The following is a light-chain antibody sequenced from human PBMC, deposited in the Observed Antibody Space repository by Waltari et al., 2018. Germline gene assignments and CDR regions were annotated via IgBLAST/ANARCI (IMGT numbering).Light chain of an antibody. CDR2: KNN. CDR3: AAWDDSLSRVI. Sequence: QSVLTQPPSASGTPGQRVPISCSGSSSNTGTNYVSWYQEFPGTAPKLLIYKNNQWASGVPDRFSGSKSGTSMSLAISGLRTEDEADYYCAAWDDSLSRVIFGGGTKLTVL. J-gene: IGLJ2*01. CDR1: SSNTGTNY. V-gene: IGLV1-47*01.